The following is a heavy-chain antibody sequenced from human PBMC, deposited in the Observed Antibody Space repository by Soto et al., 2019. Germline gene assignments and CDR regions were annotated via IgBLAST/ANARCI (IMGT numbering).Heavy chain of an antibody. D-gene: IGHD1-26*01. V-gene: IGHV3-33*01. CDR3: ARDIGGERHFDY. CDR1: GFTFSSYG. J-gene: IGHJ4*02. CDR2: IWYDGSNK. Sequence: QVRLVESGGGVVQPGRSLRLSCAASGFTFSSYGMHWVRQAPGKGLEWVAVIWYDGSNKYYADSVKGRFTISRDNSKNTLYLQMNSLRAEDTAVYYCARDIGGERHFDYWGQGTLVTVSS.